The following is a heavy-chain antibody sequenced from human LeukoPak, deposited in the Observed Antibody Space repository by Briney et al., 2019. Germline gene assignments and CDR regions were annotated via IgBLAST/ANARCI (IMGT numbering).Heavy chain of an antibody. Sequence: ASVKVSCEASGYTFTSYDINWVRQATGQGLEWMGWMNPNSGNTGYAQKFQGRVTMTRNTSISTAYMELSSLRSEDTAVYYCARSPFYGDYVPRDYWGQGTLVTVSS. D-gene: IGHD4-17*01. J-gene: IGHJ4*02. CDR1: GYTFTSYD. CDR3: ARSPFYGDYVPRDY. CDR2: MNPNSGNT. V-gene: IGHV1-8*01.